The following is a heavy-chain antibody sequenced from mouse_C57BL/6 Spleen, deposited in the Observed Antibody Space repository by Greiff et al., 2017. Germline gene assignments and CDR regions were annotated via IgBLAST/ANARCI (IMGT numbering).Heavy chain of an antibody. CDR2: INPNNGGT. D-gene: IGHD2-3*01. J-gene: IGHJ2*01. V-gene: IGHV1-26*01. CDR1: GYTFTDYY. CDR3: ARWFLYDGPYYFDY. Sequence: EVQLQQSGPELVKPGASVKISCKASGYTFTDYYMNWVKQSHGKSLEWIGDINPNNGGTSYNQKFKGKATLTVDKSSSTAYMELRSLTSEDSAVYYCARWFLYDGPYYFDYWGQGTTLTVSS.